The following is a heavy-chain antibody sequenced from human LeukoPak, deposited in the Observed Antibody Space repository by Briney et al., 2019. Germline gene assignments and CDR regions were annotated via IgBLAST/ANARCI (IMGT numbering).Heavy chain of an antibody. CDR1: GGAISSGSYY. V-gene: IGHV4-39*07. J-gene: IGHJ4*02. CDR2: MYYTGST. Sequence: SETLSLTCIVSGGAISSGSYYWGWIRQPPGKGLEWIGSMYYTGSTYNSPSLKSRVTISVDTSKNQFSLKLRSVTAADTAVYYCARVTGYMIEDYFDSWGQGTLVTVSS. D-gene: IGHD3-22*01. CDR3: ARVTGYMIEDYFDS.